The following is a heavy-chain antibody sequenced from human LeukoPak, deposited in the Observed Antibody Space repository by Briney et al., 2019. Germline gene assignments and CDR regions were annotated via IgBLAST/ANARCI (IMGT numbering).Heavy chain of an antibody. CDR1: GGTFSSYA. V-gene: IGHV1-2*02. CDR2: TNPNSGGT. J-gene: IGHJ4*02. Sequence: ASVKVSCKASGGTFSSYAISWVRQAPGQGLEWMGWTNPNSGGTNYAQKFQGRVTMTRDTSISTAYMELSRLRSDDTAVYYCARDSGERGSGSYLIAYWGQGTLVTVSS. CDR3: ARDSGERGSGSYLIAY. D-gene: IGHD3-10*01.